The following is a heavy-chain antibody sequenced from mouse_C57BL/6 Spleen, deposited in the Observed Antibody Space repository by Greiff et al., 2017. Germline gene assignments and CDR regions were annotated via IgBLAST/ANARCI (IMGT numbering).Heavy chain of an antibody. CDR2: INPNNGGT. D-gene: IGHD1-1*01. J-gene: IGHJ1*03. CDR3: ARRENYGSHWYFDV. V-gene: IGHV1-18*01. Sequence: EVQLQQSGPELVKPGASVKIPCKASGYTFTDYNMDWVKQSHGKSLEWIGDINPNNGGTIYNQKFKGKATLTVDKSSSTAYMELRSLTSEDTAVYYCARRENYGSHWYFDVWGTGTTVTVSS. CDR1: GYTFTDYN.